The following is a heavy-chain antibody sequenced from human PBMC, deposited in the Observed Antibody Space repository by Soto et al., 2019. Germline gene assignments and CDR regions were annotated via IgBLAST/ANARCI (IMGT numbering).Heavy chain of an antibody. D-gene: IGHD6-13*01. Sequence: GESLKISCKGSGYSFTSYWIGWGRQMPGKGLEWMGIIYPGDSDTRYSPSFQGQVTISADKSISTAYLQWSSLKASDTAMYYCARRIAAAGTFYGMDVWGQGTTVTVSS. V-gene: IGHV5-51*01. J-gene: IGHJ6*02. CDR3: ARRIAAAGTFYGMDV. CDR2: IYPGDSDT. CDR1: GYSFTSYW.